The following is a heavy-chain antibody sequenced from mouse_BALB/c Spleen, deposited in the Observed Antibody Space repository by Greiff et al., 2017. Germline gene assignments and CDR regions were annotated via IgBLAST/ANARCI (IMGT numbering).Heavy chain of an antibody. J-gene: IGHJ3*01. Sequence: EVQLQQSGPELVKPGASVKISCKASGYTFTDYNMHWVKQSHGKSLEWIGYIYPYNGGTGYNQKFKSKATLTVDNSSSTAYMELRSLTSEDSAVYYCARGNLFYWGQGTLVTVSA. D-gene: IGHD2-1*01. CDR1: GYTFTDYN. V-gene: IGHV1S29*02. CDR3: ARGNLFY. CDR2: IYPYNGGT.